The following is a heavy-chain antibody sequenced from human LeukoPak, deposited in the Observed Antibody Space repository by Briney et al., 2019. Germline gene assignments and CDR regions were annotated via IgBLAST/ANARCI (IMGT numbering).Heavy chain of an antibody. Sequence: SETLFLTCTVSGGSISSYYWSWIRQPPGKGLEWIGYIYYSGSTNYNPSLKSRVTISVDTSKNQFSLKLSSVTAADTAVYYCARAKRITMVRGVIGWFDPWGQGTLVTVSS. CDR1: GGSISSYY. CDR2: IYYSGST. V-gene: IGHV4-59*01. J-gene: IGHJ5*02. CDR3: ARAKRITMVRGVIGWFDP. D-gene: IGHD3-10*01.